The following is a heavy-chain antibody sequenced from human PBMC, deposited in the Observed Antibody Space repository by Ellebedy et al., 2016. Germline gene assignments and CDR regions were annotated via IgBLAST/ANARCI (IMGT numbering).Heavy chain of an antibody. J-gene: IGHJ4*02. V-gene: IGHV3-30-3*01. D-gene: IGHD3/OR15-3a*01. Sequence: GESLKISXAASGFTFSNAWMSWVRQAPGKGLEWVAVISYDGSNKYYADSVKGRFTISRDNSKNTLYLQMNSLRAEDTAVYYCASGGPHWTGKDFDYWGQGTLVTVSS. CDR1: GFTFSNAW. CDR3: ASGGPHWTGKDFDY. CDR2: ISYDGSNK.